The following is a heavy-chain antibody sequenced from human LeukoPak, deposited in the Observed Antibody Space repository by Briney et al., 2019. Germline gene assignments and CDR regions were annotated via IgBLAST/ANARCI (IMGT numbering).Heavy chain of an antibody. J-gene: IGHJ4*02. CDR3: AKAANYGILTGYYLDY. Sequence: GGSLRLSCAASGFTFSSYGMHWVRQAPGKGLGWVAVISYDGSNKYYADSVKGRFNISRDNSKNPLHLQMNNLQAEDTAIYYCAKAANYGILTGYYLDYWGQGTLVTVSS. D-gene: IGHD3-9*01. CDR1: GFTFSSYG. V-gene: IGHV3-30*18. CDR2: ISYDGSNK.